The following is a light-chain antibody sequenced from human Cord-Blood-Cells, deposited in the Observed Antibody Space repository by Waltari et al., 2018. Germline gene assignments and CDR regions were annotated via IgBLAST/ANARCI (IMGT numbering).Light chain of an antibody. CDR3: CSYAGSYTFV. CDR2: DVS. J-gene: IGLJ2*01. Sequence: QSALTQPRSVSGSPGQSVTISCPGTSRDVGGYNYVSWYQQHPGKAPKLMIYDVSKRPSGVPGRFSGSKSGNTASLTISGLQAEDEADYYCCSYAGSYTFVFGGGTKLTVL. CDR1: SRDVGGYNY. V-gene: IGLV2-11*01.